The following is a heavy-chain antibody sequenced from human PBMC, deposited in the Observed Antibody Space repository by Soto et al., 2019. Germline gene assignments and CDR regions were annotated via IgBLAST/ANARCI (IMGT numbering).Heavy chain of an antibody. Sequence: EVQLVESGGGLVKPGGSLRLSCAASGFTFSSYSMSWVRQAPGKGLEWVSSISGTSTYIYYADSVRGRFTISRDNAKNSLYLQMNSLRAEDTAVYYCARGAQTGTLDYFDYWGQGTLVTVSS. CDR2: ISGTSTYI. CDR3: ARGAQTGTLDYFDY. CDR1: GFTFSSYS. D-gene: IGHD1-1*01. J-gene: IGHJ4*02. V-gene: IGHV3-21*01.